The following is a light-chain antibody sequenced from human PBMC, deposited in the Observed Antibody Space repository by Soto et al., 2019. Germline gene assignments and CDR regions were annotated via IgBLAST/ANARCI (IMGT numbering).Light chain of an antibody. V-gene: IGKV3-11*01. Sequence: EIVLTQSPATLSVSPGERATLSCRASRSVSVYFDWYQQKSGQAPRLLIYDASKRATGIPARFSGSGSGTDFTLTISSLEPEDFAVYYCQQRDDLITFGGGTRVDIK. CDR2: DAS. J-gene: IGKJ4*01. CDR3: QQRDDLIT. CDR1: RSVSVY.